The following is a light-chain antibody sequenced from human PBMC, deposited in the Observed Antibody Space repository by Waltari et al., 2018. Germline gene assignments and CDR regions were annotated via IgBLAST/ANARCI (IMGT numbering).Light chain of an antibody. CDR3: AAWDDKLGGRWE. J-gene: IGLJ2*01. CDR1: SSNIGSNV. V-gene: IGLV1-47*01. CDR2: RND. Sequence: QSVLTQPPSASGTPGQRVTISCSGSSSNIGSNVVNWYQQVPGTTPKLLIYRNDQQPSGVPDRFSGSKSGTSASLAISGLRSEDEADYYCAAWDDKLGGRWEFGGGTKLTVL.